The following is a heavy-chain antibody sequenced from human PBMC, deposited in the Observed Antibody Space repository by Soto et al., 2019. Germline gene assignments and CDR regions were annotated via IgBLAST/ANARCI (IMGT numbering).Heavy chain of an antibody. CDR2: IYSGGST. CDR3: ARERTTDYYYYMDV. D-gene: IGHD4-17*01. Sequence: GGSLRLSCVASGFTVSSNYMSWVRQAPGKGLEWVSVIYSGGSTYYADSVKGRFTISRHNSKNTLYLQMNSLRAEDTAVYYCARERTTDYYYYMDVWGKGTTVTVSS. CDR1: GFTVSSNY. J-gene: IGHJ6*03. V-gene: IGHV3-53*04.